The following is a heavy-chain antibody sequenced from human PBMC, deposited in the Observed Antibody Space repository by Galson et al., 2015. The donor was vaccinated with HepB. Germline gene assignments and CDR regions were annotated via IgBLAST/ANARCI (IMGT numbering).Heavy chain of an antibody. CDR3: ARYSSTMAFDY. J-gene: IGHJ4*02. V-gene: IGHV1-46*01. Sequence: SVKVSCKASGYTFTSYYMFWVRQAPGQGLEWMGLINPSGDSATYSQKFQDTVTMTRDTSTSTVYMELSSLRSEDTAVYYCARYSSTMAFDYWGQGTLVTVSS. CDR2: INPSGDSA. CDR1: GYTFTSYY. D-gene: IGHD2-2*01.